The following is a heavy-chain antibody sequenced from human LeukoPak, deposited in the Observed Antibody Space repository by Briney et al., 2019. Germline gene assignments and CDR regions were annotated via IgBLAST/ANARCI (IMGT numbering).Heavy chain of an antibody. V-gene: IGHV4-59*01. D-gene: IGHD2-21*02. CDR3: ARAFCVGDCFVLHIYFDS. Sequence: KPSETLSLTCTVSGGSISSYYWSWIRQPPGKGLEWIGYIFYTGSTNYNPSLKSRVTISVLTSKNRFSLKLSSVTAADTAVYYCARAFCVGDCFVLHIYFDSWGLGTLVTVSS. CDR2: IFYTGST. CDR1: GGSISSYY. J-gene: IGHJ4*02.